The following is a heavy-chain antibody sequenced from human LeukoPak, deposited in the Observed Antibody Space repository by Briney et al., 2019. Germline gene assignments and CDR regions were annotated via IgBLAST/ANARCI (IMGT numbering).Heavy chain of an antibody. CDR2: ISVDVGMT. V-gene: IGHV3-43*02. D-gene: IGHD1-7*01. Sequence: GGSLRLSCIASGFTSSDYAMHGDRKALGKGPEWVSLISVDVGMTYYADSVEGRFTISRDNSKTSRYLQMNSLRTEDTPMYHCARPSENYAFDSWGQRTMVTAPS. J-gene: IGHJ3*02. CDR1: GFTSSDYA. CDR3: ARPSENYAFDS.